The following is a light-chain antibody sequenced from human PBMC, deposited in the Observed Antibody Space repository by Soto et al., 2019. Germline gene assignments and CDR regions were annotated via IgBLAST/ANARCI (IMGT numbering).Light chain of an antibody. CDR2: AAS. CDR3: QQTYNMPFT. V-gene: IGKV1-39*01. J-gene: IGKJ3*01. Sequence: DIQMTQSPSSLSASVGDRVTITCRACQRISRYLNWYQQNPGEAPKLLIYAASNLQGGVPSRFSGNESGTDFALRISSLQPEESATYYCQQTYNMPFTFGPGTK. CDR1: QRISRY.